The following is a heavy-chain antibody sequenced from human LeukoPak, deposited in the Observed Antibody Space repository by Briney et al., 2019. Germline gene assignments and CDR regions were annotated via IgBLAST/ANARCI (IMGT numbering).Heavy chain of an antibody. CDR2: IYPGGSDI. CDR1: GYSFTTHW. CDR3: ARLPYCGGDCYPNWFDP. V-gene: IGHV5-51*01. J-gene: IGHJ5*02. Sequence: GESLKISCKGSGYSFTTHWIGWVRQLPGKGLELMGIIYPGGSDIRYSPSFQGQVTISADKSISTAYLQWSSLKASDTAMYYCARLPYCGGDCYPNWFDPWGQGTLVTVSS. D-gene: IGHD2-21*02.